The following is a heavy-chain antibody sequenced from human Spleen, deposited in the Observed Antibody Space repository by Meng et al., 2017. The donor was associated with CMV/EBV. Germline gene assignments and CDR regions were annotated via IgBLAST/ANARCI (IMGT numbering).Heavy chain of an antibody. CDR3: ARVAQLAAAGTILSLNWFDP. CDR2: INHSGST. Sequence: VRLQPWGAGLLKPSETLSLTCAFYGGSFSGYYWSWIRQPPGKGLEWIGEINHSGSTNYNPSLKSRVTISVDTSKNQFSLKLSSVTAADTAVYYCARVAQLAAAGTILSLNWFDPWGQGTLVTVSS. CDR1: GGSFSGYY. J-gene: IGHJ5*02. V-gene: IGHV4-34*01. D-gene: IGHD6-13*01.